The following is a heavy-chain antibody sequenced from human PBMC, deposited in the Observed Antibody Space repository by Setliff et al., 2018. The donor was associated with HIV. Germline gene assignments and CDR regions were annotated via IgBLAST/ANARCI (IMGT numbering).Heavy chain of an antibody. Sequence: GGSLRLSCAASGFTVSSNSMSWVRQAPGKGLEWVSVIYSVGITYYTDSVKGRFTISRDNSKNTMYLQMNTLRVEDTAVYYCAREGYYDSRYYFDYWGQGTLVTVSS. V-gene: IGHV3-53*01. CDR3: AREGYYDSRYYFDY. CDR2: IYSVGIT. D-gene: IGHD3-22*01. J-gene: IGHJ4*02. CDR1: GFTVSSNS.